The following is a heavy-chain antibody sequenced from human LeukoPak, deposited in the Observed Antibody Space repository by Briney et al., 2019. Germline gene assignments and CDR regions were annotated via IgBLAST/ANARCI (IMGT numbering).Heavy chain of an antibody. V-gene: IGHV3-30*02. CDR3: ATLDIVVVPAARNAFDI. CDR2: IRCDGSNK. J-gene: IGHJ3*02. Sequence: GGSLRLSCAASGFTFSSYGVHWVRQAPGKWLEWVAFIRCDGSNKYYADSVKGRFTISRDNSKNTLYLQMNSLRAEDTAVYYCATLDIVVVPAARNAFDIWGQGTMVTVS. CDR1: GFTFSSYG. D-gene: IGHD2-2*03.